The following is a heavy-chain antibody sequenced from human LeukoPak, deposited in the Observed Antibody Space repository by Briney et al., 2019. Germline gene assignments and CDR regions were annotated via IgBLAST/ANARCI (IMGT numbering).Heavy chain of an antibody. J-gene: IGHJ5*02. V-gene: IGHV4-59*01. D-gene: IGHD4-23*01. CDR3: ARHRSDTGGKKGVNWFDP. Sequence: SETLSLTCSVSGGSIKNYYWSWIRQPPGKGLEWLGNIYFGGTTDYNSSLKSRLTISVDTFKNQLSLNLQSVTAADTATYYCARHRSDTGGKKGVNWFDPWAREPWSPSPQ. CDR2: IYFGGTT. CDR1: GGSIKNYY.